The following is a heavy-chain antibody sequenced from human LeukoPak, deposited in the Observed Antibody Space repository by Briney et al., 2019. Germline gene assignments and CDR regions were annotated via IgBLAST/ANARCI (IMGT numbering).Heavy chain of an antibody. V-gene: IGHV3-48*02. CDR2: ITTSSSTI. D-gene: IGHD2/OR15-2a*01. CDR1: ACTFRSNS. J-gene: IGHJ4*02. CDR3: ARGATNMAYFDC. Sequence: GGSLRLSCAASACTFRSNSMNWVRQAPAKGLEWISYITTSSSTIYYADSVKGRFTISRDNAKNSLYLQMNSLRDEDTAVYYCARGATNMAYFDCWGQGTLVTVSS.